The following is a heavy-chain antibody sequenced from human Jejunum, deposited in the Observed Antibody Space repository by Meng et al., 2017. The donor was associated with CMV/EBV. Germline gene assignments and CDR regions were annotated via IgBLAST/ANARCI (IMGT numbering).Heavy chain of an antibody. CDR2: INHSGST. J-gene: IGHJ4*02. CDR1: GESPSGYY. CDR3: ARVGGAQHGDFDF. V-gene: IGHV4-34*01. D-gene: IGHD4-17*01. Sequence: QVQLKQWGSGLLKPSETLSLTCTFYGESPSGYYWTGIRQPPGKGLEWIGEINHSGSTNYNPSLKSRVTILVDTSKRQFSLRLSFVTAADTAVYYCARVGGAQHGDFDFWGQGTLVTVSS.